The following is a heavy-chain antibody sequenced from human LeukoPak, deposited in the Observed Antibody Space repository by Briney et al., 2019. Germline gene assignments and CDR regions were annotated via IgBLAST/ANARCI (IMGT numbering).Heavy chain of an antibody. CDR2: INHSGST. CDR1: GGSFSGYY. CDR3: ARTDYYGSGSQDY. J-gene: IGHJ4*02. Sequence: SETLSLTCAVYGGSFSGYYWSWIRQPPGKGLEWIGEINHSGSTNYNPPLKSRVTISVDTSKNQFSLKLSSVTAADTAVYYCARTDYYGSGSQDYWGQGTLVTVSS. V-gene: IGHV4-34*01. D-gene: IGHD3-10*01.